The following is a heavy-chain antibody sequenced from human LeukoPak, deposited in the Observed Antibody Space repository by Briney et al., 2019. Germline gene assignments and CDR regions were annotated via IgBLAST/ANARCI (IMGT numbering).Heavy chain of an antibody. Sequence: GASVKVSCKASGYTFTSYDINWVRQATGRGLEWMGWMNPNSGNTGYAQKFQGRVTMTRNTSISTAYMELSSLRSEDTAVYYCARGNGGYDILTGPPYMDVWGKGTTVTVSS. CDR1: GYTFTSYD. CDR3: ARGNGGYDILTGPPYMDV. J-gene: IGHJ6*03. CDR2: MNPNSGNT. D-gene: IGHD3-9*01. V-gene: IGHV1-8*01.